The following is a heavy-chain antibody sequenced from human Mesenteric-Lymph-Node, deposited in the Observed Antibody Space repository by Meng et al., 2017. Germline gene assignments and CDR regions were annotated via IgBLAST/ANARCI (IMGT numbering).Heavy chain of an antibody. Sequence: LRLHDSGHGLCKPSTALSLPLGVSGGSITSGGYSWTWIRQPPGKGLEWIGEINHSGSTNYNPSLKSRVTISVDTSKNQFSLKLSSVTAADTAVYYCARDHAGFDPWGQGTLVTVSS. J-gene: IGHJ5*02. CDR1: GGSITSGGYS. V-gene: IGHV4-30-2*01. CDR2: INHSGST. CDR3: ARDHAGFDP.